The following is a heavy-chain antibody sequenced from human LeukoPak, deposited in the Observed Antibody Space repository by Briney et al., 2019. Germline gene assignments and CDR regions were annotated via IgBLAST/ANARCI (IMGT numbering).Heavy chain of an antibody. CDR1: GFTFRNYG. CDR2: IWPDGNKK. V-gene: IGHV3-33*01. CDR3: ARDADGYDGLGGGLDV. J-gene: IGHJ3*01. D-gene: IGHD3-16*01. Sequence: GGSLRLSCAASGFTFRNYGMPWVRQAPGKGLEWVTVIWPDGNKKYYADSVEGRLTISSDNSKNTLYLQMHSLRGEDTAVYYCARDADGYDGLGGGLDVWGQGTMVTVSS.